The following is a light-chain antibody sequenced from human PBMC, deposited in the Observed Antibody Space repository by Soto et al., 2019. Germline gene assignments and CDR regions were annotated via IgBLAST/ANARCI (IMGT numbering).Light chain of an antibody. J-gene: IGLJ2*01. Sequence: QLVLTQSPSASASLGASVKLTCTLSSGHSNYAIAWHQQQPEKGPRFLMKLNSDGSHSKGDGIPDRFSGSSSGAERYLSISTLQSEDEADYYCQTWVTGIHIFCGGTKVNDL. V-gene: IGLV4-69*01. CDR3: QTWVTGIHI. CDR2: LNSDGSH. CDR1: SGHSNYA.